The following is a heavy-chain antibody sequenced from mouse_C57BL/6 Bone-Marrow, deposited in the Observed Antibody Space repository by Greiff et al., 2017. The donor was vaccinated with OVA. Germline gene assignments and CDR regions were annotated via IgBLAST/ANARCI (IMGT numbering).Heavy chain of an antibody. CDR2: IDPFDSYP. Sequence: QVQLQQPGAELVMPGASVKLSCKASGYTFPSYWMHCVKQRPGQGLEWIGEIDPFDSYPNYNQKFKGKSTLTVDKSSSTAYMQLSSLTSEVSSGDYSASNRPEGYWGQGTLVTVSA. D-gene: IGHD3-2*02. CDR1: GYTFPSYW. V-gene: IGHV1-69*01. CDR3: ASNRPEGY. J-gene: IGHJ3*01.